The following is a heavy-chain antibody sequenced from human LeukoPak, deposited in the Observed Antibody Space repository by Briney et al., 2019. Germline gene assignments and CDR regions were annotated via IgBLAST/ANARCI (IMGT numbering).Heavy chain of an antibody. CDR3: AREEWSGRYYAGYFDS. D-gene: IGHD1-26*01. Sequence: GGSLRLSCAASGFTFSTYEVNWVRKAPGKGLEWVSYISSSGSTMYYADSAKGRFTISRDNAKNSLYLQMNSLRAEDTAVYYCAREEWSGRYYAGYFDSWGQGTLVTVSS. V-gene: IGHV3-48*03. J-gene: IGHJ4*02. CDR2: ISSSGSTM. CDR1: GFTFSTYE.